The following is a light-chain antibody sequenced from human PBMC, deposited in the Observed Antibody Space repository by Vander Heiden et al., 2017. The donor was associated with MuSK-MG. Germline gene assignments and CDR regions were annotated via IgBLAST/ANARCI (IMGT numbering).Light chain of an antibody. J-gene: IGKJ1*01. CDR1: PYLFFGSSNQDY. CDR2: GAA. Sequence: DIVMTPSPHYLAVFLGERTTLPCQSSPYLFFGSSNQDYLAWYQQKSGRPPKLLIYGAATRESGVPDRFSGSGAGTDFTLTISSLQADDVAVYYCQQYYGVPPTFGQGTKVEIK. V-gene: IGKV4-1*01. CDR3: QQYYGVPPT.